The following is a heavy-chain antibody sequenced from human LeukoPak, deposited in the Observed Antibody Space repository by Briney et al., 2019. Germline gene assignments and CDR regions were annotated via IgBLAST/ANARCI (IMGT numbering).Heavy chain of an antibody. CDR3: AKARGGSGSYYNPLFDY. J-gene: IGHJ4*02. Sequence: GGSLRLPCAASEFTFSSYAMSWVRQAPGKGLEWVSAISCSGGSTDDADSVKGRFTISRENSKNTLYLQMNRLRAEDTAVYYCAKARGGSGSYYNPLFDYWGQGTLVTVSS. CDR2: ISCSGGST. CDR1: EFTFSSYA. V-gene: IGHV3-23*01. D-gene: IGHD3-10*01.